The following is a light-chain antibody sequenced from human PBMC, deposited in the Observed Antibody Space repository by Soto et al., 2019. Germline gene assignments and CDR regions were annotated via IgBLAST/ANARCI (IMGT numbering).Light chain of an antibody. CDR2: EDN. CDR3: QSYDSSNLV. Sequence: NFMLTQPHSVSESPGKTVTISCTGNRGSIASNYVQWYQQRPGSAPTTVIYEDNQRPSGVPDRFSGSIDSSSNSASLTISGLKTEDEADYYCQSYDSSNLVFGGGTKVTVL. V-gene: IGLV6-57*02. CDR1: RGSIASNY. J-gene: IGLJ2*01.